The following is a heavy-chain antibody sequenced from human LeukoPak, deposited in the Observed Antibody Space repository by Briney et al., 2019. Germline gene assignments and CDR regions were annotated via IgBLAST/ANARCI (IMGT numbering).Heavy chain of an antibody. J-gene: IGHJ4*02. CDR1: GGTFSSYA. D-gene: IGHD5-24*01. Sequence: SVKVSCKASGGTFSSYAISWVRQAPGQGLEWMGRMIPIFGTANYAQKFQGRVTITTDESTSTAYMELSSLRFEDTAVYYCARVRRDGYNQNYFDYWGQGTLVTVSS. V-gene: IGHV1-69*05. CDR2: MIPIFGTA. CDR3: ARVRRDGYNQNYFDY.